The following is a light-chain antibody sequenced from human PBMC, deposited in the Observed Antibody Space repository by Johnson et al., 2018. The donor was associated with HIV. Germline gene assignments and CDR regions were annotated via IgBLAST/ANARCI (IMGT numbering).Light chain of an antibody. V-gene: IGLV1-51*01. CDR2: DNN. CDR3: GTWDSSLRAYV. CDR1: SSTIGKNY. J-gene: IGLJ1*01. Sequence: SVLTQPPSVSAAPGQKVTISCSGSSSTIGKNYVSWYQQLPGTAPKLLIYDNNKRPSGIPDRFSGSKSGTSATLRITGLQTGDEAGYYCGTWDSSLRAYVFGTGTKVTVL.